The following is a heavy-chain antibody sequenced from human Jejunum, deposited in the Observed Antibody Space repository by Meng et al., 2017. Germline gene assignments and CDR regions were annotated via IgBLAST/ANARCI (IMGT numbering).Heavy chain of an antibody. V-gene: IGHV3-7*01. CDR1: GFTCSTYW. CDR2: INPDGSAK. CDR3: AGWGSRNY. J-gene: IGHJ4*02. D-gene: IGHD7-27*01. Sequence: GESLKISCAASGFTCSTYWMNWVRQAPGKGLEWVANINPDGSAKRNVDSVKGRFTVSRDNAKNSLYLEMNDLRVEDTAVYYCAGWGSRNYWGQGTLVTVSS.